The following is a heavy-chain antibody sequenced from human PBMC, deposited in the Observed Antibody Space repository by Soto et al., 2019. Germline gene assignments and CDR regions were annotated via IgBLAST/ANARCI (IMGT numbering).Heavy chain of an antibody. V-gene: IGHV1-58*01. D-gene: IGHD4-17*01. Sequence: QMQLVQSGPEVKKPGTSVKVSCKASGFTFTSSAVQWVRQARGQRLEWIGWIVVGSGNTNYAQKFXXRXTXXRDMSTSTAYMELSSLRSEDTAVYYCAADDYGDSYWGQGTLVTVSS. J-gene: IGHJ4*02. CDR1: GFTFTSSA. CDR2: IVVGSGNT. CDR3: AADDYGDSY.